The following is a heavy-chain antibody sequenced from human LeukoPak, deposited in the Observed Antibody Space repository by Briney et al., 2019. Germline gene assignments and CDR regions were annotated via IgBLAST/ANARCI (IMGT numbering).Heavy chain of an antibody. J-gene: IGHJ3*02. CDR3: ARDGAATVSGYAFDI. D-gene: IGHD6-19*01. CDR2: IYHGGST. V-gene: IGHV4-4*02. Sequence: SESLSLTCAVSGGSISSTDWWSWVRQPPGKGLEWIGQIYHGGSTNFNPSLKSRVTISVDKSKNQFSLKLNSVTAADTAVYYCARDGAATVSGYAFDIWGQGTMVTVSS. CDR1: GGSISSTDW.